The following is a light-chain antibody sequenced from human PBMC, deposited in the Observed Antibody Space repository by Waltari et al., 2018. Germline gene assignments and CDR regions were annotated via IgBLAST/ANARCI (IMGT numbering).Light chain of an antibody. CDR3: QQRSHLIT. CDR1: QSVSSY. CDR2: DAS. J-gene: IGKJ5*01. Sequence: EIVLTQSPATLSLSPGERATLSCRASQSVSSYLAWYQPKPGQAPRPLIYDASNRATGIPARFSGSGAGTDFTLTISSLEPEDFAVYFCQQRSHLITFGQGTRLEIK. V-gene: IGKV3-11*01.